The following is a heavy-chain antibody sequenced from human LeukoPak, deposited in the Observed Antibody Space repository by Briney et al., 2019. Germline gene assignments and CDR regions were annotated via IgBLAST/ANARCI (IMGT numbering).Heavy chain of an antibody. D-gene: IGHD6-19*01. V-gene: IGHV1-2*02. CDR1: GYTFTGYY. J-gene: IGHJ4*02. CDR2: INPNSGGT. Sequence: ASVKVSCKASGYTFTGYYMHWVRQAPGQGLEWMGWINPNSGGTNYAQKFQGRVTMTRDTSVSTAYMELSRLRSDDTAAYYCARGSSGWYMVDYWGQGTLVTVSS. CDR3: ARGSSGWYMVDY.